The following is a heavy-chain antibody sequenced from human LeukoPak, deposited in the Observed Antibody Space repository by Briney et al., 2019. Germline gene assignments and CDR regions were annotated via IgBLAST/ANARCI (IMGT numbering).Heavy chain of an antibody. D-gene: IGHD6-19*01. V-gene: IGHV1-2*02. CDR1: GYTFTGYY. J-gene: IGHJ4*02. CDR2: INPNSGGT. Sequence: ASVKVSCKASGYTFTGYYMHWVRQAPGQGLEWMGWINPNSGGTNYAQKIQGRVTMTTDTSTSTAYMELRSLRSDDTAVYYCARDDGSGWSTPGYWGQGTLVTVSS. CDR3: ARDDGSGWSTPGY.